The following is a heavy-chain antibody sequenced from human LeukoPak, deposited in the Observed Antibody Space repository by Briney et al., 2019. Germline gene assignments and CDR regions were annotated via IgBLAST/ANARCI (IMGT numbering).Heavy chain of an antibody. V-gene: IGHV3-30*18. D-gene: IGHD4-17*01. Sequence: GRSLGLSCEASGFTFRNYDMHWVRQAPGKGLEWVAVISRDGINKYYADSVRGRFTISRDNSKNTVYLQMNSLRAEDTAVYYCAKDASTVTLHADYWGQGTLVTVSS. CDR2: ISRDGINK. CDR1: GFTFRNYD. CDR3: AKDASTVTLHADY. J-gene: IGHJ4*02.